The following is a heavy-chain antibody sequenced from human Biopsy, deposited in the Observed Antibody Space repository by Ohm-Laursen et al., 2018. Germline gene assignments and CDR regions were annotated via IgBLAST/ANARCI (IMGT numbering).Heavy chain of an antibody. CDR2: ISPNSGGT. Sequence: SVKVSCKGSGYAVNDYFLHWLRQAPGQGPEWMGGISPNSGGTNYAQKFQGRVTMTTDTSTSTVYLELRRLISDDTAVYYCARDIMNRIAGLVARSDVFDVWGQGTQVTVSS. CDR3: ARDIMNRIAGLVARSDVFDV. CDR1: GYAVNDYF. J-gene: IGHJ3*01. V-gene: IGHV1-2*02. D-gene: IGHD3-16*01.